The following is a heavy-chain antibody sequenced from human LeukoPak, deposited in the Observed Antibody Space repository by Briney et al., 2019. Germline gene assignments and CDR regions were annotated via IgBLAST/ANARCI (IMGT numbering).Heavy chain of an antibody. J-gene: IGHJ3*02. CDR2: IIPIFGTA. CDR1: GGTFISYA. Sequence: ASVKVSCKASGGTFISYAISWVRQAPGQGLEWMGGIIPIFGTANYAQKFQGRVTITSDESTSTAYMELSSLRSEDTAVYYCARERGVAVSQTQTKEAFDIWGQGTMVTVSS. D-gene: IGHD3-10*01. V-gene: IGHV1-69*01. CDR3: ARERGVAVSQTQTKEAFDI.